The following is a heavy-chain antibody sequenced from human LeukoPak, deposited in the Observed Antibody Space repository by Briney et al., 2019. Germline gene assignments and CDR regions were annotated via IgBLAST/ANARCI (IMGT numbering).Heavy chain of an antibody. CDR1: GFTFSSYA. D-gene: IGHD2-2*02. CDR3: AGYNCSSTTCYTGGFDY. V-gene: IGHV3-23*01. CDR2: ISGSGVST. Sequence: PGGSLRLSCAASGFTFSSYAMSWVRQAPGKGLEWVSAISGSGVSTYYADSVKGRFTISRDKSKNTLYLQMNSLRAEDTAVYYCAGYNCSSTTCYTGGFDYWGQGTLVTVSS. J-gene: IGHJ4*02.